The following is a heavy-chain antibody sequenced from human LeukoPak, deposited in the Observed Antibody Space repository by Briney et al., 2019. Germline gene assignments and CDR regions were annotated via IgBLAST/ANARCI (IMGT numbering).Heavy chain of an antibody. J-gene: IGHJ4*02. CDR2: ISYDGNIK. D-gene: IGHD3-9*01. V-gene: IGHV3-30*18. Sequence: SGGSLRLSCAASGFSFTSYNFHWVRQAPGKGVQWLGFISYDGNIKFEDSVKGRFTISRDNSKNTLYLQLNSLRAEDTAAYYCAKDHDILTGAYYFDYWGQGTLVTVSS. CDR3: AKDHDILTGAYYFDY. CDR1: GFSFTSYN.